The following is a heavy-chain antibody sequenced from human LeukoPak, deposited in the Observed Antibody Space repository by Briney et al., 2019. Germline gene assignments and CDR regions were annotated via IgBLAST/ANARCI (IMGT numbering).Heavy chain of an antibody. J-gene: IGHJ4*02. Sequence: GGSLRLSCAASGFTVSSNHMTWVRQAPGKGLEWVSVIYSGGSTYYADSVKGRFIISRDNSKNTLYLQMHSLRAEDSAVYYCARDRRDSSGYYCPTWDHWGQGTLVTVSS. CDR3: ARDRRDSSGYYCPTWDH. CDR2: IYSGGST. CDR1: GFTVSSNH. V-gene: IGHV3-66*01. D-gene: IGHD3-22*01.